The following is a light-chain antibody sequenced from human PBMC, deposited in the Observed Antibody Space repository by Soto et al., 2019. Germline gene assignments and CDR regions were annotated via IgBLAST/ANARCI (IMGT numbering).Light chain of an antibody. V-gene: IGKV3-11*01. CDR3: QQRRNWPPEVT. CDR1: QSVGSS. J-gene: IGKJ3*01. CDR2: DAS. Sequence: EIVLTQSPDTLSLSPVERATLSCRASQSVGSSLAWYQQKPGQAPRLLIYDASDRANGIPARFSGSGSGTDFTLTISSLEPEDFAVYYCQQRRNWPPEVTFGPGTKSGYQT.